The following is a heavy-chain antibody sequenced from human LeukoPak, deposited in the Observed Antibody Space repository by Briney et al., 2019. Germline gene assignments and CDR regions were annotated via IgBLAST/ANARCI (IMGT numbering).Heavy chain of an antibody. D-gene: IGHD5-18*01. J-gene: IGHJ6*03. CDR3: ARQVEYTASIYYYMDV. CDR2: IYPGDSDT. CDR1: GYSFTSYW. Sequence: GESLKISCKGYGYSFTSYWIGWVRQMPGKGLEWMGIIYPGDSDTRYSPSFQGQVTISADKSISTAYLQWSSLKASDTAMYYCARQVEYTASIYYYMDVWGKGTTVTVSS. V-gene: IGHV5-51*01.